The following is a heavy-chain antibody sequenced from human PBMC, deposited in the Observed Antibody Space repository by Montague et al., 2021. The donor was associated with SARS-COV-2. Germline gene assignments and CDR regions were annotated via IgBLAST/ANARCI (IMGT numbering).Heavy chain of an antibody. CDR3: AKDREVATGGLYYSDY. CDR2: ISGSADIT. J-gene: IGHJ4*02. V-gene: IGHV3-23*01. CDR1: GFTFRNYA. D-gene: IGHD5-24*01. Sequence: SLRLSCAASGFTFRNYAMIWVRQAPGKGLEWVSGISGSADITYYADSVKGRFTISRDNSKNTLYLQMSSLRAGGTAVYYCAKDREVATGGLYYSDYWGQGTLVTVSS.